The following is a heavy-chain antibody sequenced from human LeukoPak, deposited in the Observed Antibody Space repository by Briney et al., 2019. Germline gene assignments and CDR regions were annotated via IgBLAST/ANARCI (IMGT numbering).Heavy chain of an antibody. Sequence: ASVKVSCKASGYTFTSYGISWVRQAPGQGLEWMGWISAYNGNTNYAQKLQGRVIMTRDTSTSTAYMELRSLRSDDTAVYYWGGGGGGLGDNWFDPWGQGTLVTVSS. V-gene: IGHV1-18*01. D-gene: IGHD3-10*01. CDR2: ISAYNGNT. CDR3: GGGGGGLGDNWFDP. J-gene: IGHJ5*02. CDR1: GYTFTSYG.